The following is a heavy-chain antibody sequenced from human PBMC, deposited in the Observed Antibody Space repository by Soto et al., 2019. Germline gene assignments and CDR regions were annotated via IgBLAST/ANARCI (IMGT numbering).Heavy chain of an antibody. CDR1: GFTFSSYA. D-gene: IGHD3-10*01. CDR2: ISGSGGST. V-gene: IGHV3-23*01. CDR3: AKDRSDEVNYFDY. J-gene: IGHJ4*02. Sequence: EVQLLESGGGLVQPGGSLRLSCAASGFTFSSYAMSWVRQAPGKGLEWVSAISGSGGSTYYADSVKGRFAISRDNSKNTLYLQMNSLRAEDTAVYYCAKDRSDEVNYFDYWGQGTLVTVSS.